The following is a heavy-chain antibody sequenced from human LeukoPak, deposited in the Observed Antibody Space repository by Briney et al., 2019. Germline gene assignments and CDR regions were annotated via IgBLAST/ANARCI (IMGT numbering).Heavy chain of an antibody. CDR3: ARVRAQDSDWYYYYYMDV. V-gene: IGHV4-31*03. D-gene: IGHD3/OR15-3a*01. CDR1: GGSISSGGYY. CDR2: IYYSGST. Sequence: SETLSLTCTVSGGSISSGGYYWRWIRLHPGKGLEWIGYIYYSGSTYYNPSLKSRVTISVDTSKNQFSLKLSSVTAADTAVYYCARVRAQDSDWYYYYYMDVWGKGTTVTVSS. J-gene: IGHJ6*03.